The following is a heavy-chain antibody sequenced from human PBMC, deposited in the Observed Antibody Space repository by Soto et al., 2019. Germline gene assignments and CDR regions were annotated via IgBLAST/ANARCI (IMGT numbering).Heavy chain of an antibody. J-gene: IGHJ6*02. CDR1: GYTFTSYG. V-gene: IGHV1-18*01. Sequence: QVQLVPSGAEVKKPGASVKVSCKASGYTFTSYGISWVLQAHGQGLEWMGWISAYNGNTNYAQKLQGRVTMTTDTSTSTAYMELRSLRSDDTAVYYCARVKYSPPYYYSYGMDVWGQGTTVTVSS. CDR3: ARVKYSPPYYYSYGMDV. CDR2: ISAYNGNT. D-gene: IGHD5-18*01.